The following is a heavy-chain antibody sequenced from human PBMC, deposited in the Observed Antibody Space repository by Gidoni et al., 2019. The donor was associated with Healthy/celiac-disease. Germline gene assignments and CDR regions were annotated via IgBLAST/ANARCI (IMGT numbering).Heavy chain of an antibody. CDR3: AKDLAAMVTANYYYYGMDV. Sequence: QVQLVESGGGVVQPGRSLRLSCAASGFTFRSCGMHWVRQAPGKGMEWVAVISYDASNKYYADSVKGRFTISRDNSKNTLYLQMNILIAEDTAVYYCAKDLAAMVTANYYYYGMDVWGQGTTVTVSS. CDR1: GFTFRSCG. CDR2: ISYDASNK. J-gene: IGHJ6*02. D-gene: IGHD5-18*01. V-gene: IGHV3-30*18.